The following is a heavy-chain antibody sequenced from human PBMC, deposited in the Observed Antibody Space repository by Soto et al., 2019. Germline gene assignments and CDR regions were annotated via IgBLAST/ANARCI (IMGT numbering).Heavy chain of an antibody. J-gene: IGHJ6*02. Sequence: SQTLSLTCAVSGDSVSINSAAWNLIRQSPSRGLEWLGRTDYRSKWYNDYAVSVKSRIPINPDTSKNQFSLQLNSVTPEDTAVYYCARDHYYGSGSYYSLPDYYYYGMDVWGQGTTVTVSS. CDR2: TDYRSKWYN. CDR3: ARDHYYGSGSYYSLPDYYYYGMDV. CDR1: GDSVSINSAA. D-gene: IGHD3-10*01. V-gene: IGHV6-1*01.